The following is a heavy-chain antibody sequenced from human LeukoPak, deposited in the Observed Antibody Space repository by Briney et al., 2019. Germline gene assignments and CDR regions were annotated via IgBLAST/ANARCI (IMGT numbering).Heavy chain of an antibody. V-gene: IGHV1-18*01. CDR1: GYTFNNYG. D-gene: IGHD6-13*01. Sequence: ASVKVSCKASGYTFNNYGINWVRQAPGQGLEWIAWISAYSGNTRSAQKVQGRITMTTDTSTSTAYMELSSLRSEDTAVYYCARGGFSSSWYNDAFDIWGQGTMVTVSS. CDR3: ARGGFSSSWYNDAFDI. CDR2: ISAYSGNT. J-gene: IGHJ3*02.